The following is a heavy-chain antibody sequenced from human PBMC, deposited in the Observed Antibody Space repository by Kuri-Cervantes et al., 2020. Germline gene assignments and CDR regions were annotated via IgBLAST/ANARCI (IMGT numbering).Heavy chain of an antibody. CDR1: GGSINSGDYS. V-gene: IGHV4-30-2*01. CDR2: VYHTGST. Sequence: SETLSLTCAVSGGSINSGDYSWNWIRQPPGMGLEWIGYVYHTGSTYYSPPLKSRATISVDRSKNQFSLKLSSVTAADTAVYYCARAPGDCGLEGNNWFDPWGQGTLVTVSS. CDR3: ARAPGDCGLEGNNWFDP. D-gene: IGHD2-21*02. J-gene: IGHJ5*02.